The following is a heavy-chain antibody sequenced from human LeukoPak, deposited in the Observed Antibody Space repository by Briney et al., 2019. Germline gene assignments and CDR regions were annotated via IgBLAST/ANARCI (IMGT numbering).Heavy chain of an antibody. J-gene: IGHJ4*02. D-gene: IGHD4-11*01. CDR1: GGSISSSNW. V-gene: IGHV4-30-4*01. Sequence: SETLSLTCAVSGGSISSSNWWSWVRQPPGKGLEWIGYIYYSGSTYYNPSLKSRVTISVDTSKNQFSLKLSSVTAADTAVYYCASMTTVTHFDYWGQGTLVTVSS. CDR2: IYYSGST. CDR3: ASMTTVTHFDY.